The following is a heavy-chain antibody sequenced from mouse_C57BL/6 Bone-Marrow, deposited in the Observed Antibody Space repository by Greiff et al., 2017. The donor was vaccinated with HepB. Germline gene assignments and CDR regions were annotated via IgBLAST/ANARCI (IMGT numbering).Heavy chain of an antibody. CDR3: ARKAYYGSSLVYFDY. CDR1: GYTFTGYW. Sequence: QVQLQQPGTELVKPGASVKLSCKATGYTFTGYWIEWVKQRPGHGLEWIGEILPGSGSTNYNEKFKGKATFTADTSSNTAYMQLSSLTTEDSAIYYCARKAYYGSSLVYFDYWGQGTTLTVSS. J-gene: IGHJ2*01. V-gene: IGHV1-9*01. CDR2: ILPGSGST. D-gene: IGHD1-1*01.